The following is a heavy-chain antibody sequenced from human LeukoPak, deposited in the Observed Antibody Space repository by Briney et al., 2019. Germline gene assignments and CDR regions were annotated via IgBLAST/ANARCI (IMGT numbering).Heavy chain of an antibody. Sequence: SETLSLTCTVSGGSISSYYWSWIRQPPGKGLEWIGYIYYSGSTNYKPSLKSRVTISVETSKNQFSLKLRSVTAADTAVYYCARGHLGYSSGSDNWGQGTLVTVSS. CDR2: IYYSGST. D-gene: IGHD6-19*01. J-gene: IGHJ4*02. V-gene: IGHV4-59*01. CDR1: GGSISSYY. CDR3: ARGHLGYSSGSDN.